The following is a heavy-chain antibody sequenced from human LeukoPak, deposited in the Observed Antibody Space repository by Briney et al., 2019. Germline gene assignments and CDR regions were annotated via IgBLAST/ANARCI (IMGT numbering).Heavy chain of an antibody. Sequence: SSETLSLTCAVSGDSISSTSYYWGWIRQPPGKGLEWIGTIYYSGGTFYNPSLKSRVTISVDTFKDQFSLILSSVTAADTAVYYCARQFCTRTRCYRDFDSWGQGTLVTVSS. CDR3: ARQFCTRTRCYRDFDS. D-gene: IGHD2-2*02. CDR2: IYYSGGT. V-gene: IGHV4-39*01. J-gene: IGHJ4*02. CDR1: GDSISSTSYY.